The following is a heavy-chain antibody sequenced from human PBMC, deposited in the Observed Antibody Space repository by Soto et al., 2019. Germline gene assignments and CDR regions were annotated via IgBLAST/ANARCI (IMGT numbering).Heavy chain of an antibody. J-gene: IGHJ5*02. Sequence: VASVTVYCKASGYTFTSYDINWVRQDPGQGLEWMGWMNPNSGNTGYAQKFQGRVTMTRNTSISTAYMELSSLRSEDTAVYYCARDAPLMVAATHSWFDPWGQGTLVTVSS. D-gene: IGHD2-15*01. CDR1: GYTFTSYD. V-gene: IGHV1-8*01. CDR2: MNPNSGNT. CDR3: ARDAPLMVAATHSWFDP.